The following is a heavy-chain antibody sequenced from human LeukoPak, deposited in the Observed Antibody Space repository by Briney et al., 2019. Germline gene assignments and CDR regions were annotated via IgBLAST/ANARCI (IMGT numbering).Heavy chain of an antibody. CDR1: GYTFTSYN. CDR2: INPNSGGT. D-gene: IGHD3-10*01. V-gene: IGHV1-2*02. CDR3: ARTGTYYSGMYYFDY. J-gene: IGHJ4*02. Sequence: ASVKVSCKASGYTFTSYNMHWVRQAPGQGLEWMGWINPNSGGTNYAQKFQGRVTMTRDTSISTAYMELSKLRSDDTAVYYCARTGTYYSGMYYFDYWGQGTLVTVSS.